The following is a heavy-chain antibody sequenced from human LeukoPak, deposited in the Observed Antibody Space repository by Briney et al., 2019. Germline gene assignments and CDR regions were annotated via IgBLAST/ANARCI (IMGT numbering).Heavy chain of an antibody. D-gene: IGHD7-27*01. V-gene: IGHV1-2*06. CDR2: INPNSGGT. CDR1: GYTFTGYC. CDR3: ARQGSLGTWFDP. Sequence: ASVKVSCKASGYTFTGYCMQWVRQAPGQGLEWMGRINPNSGGTDYAQNFQGRVTMTRGTSISTVYMELSSLKSNDTAVYYCARQGSLGTWFDPWGQGTLVTVSS. J-gene: IGHJ5*02.